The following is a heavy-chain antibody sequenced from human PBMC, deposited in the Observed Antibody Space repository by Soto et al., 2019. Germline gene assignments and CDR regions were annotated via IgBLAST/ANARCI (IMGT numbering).Heavy chain of an antibody. J-gene: IGHJ6*03. CDR3: ARGVDYFYQYMDV. V-gene: IGHV1-18*01. Sequence: QVQLMQSGAEVKKPGASVKVSCKASGYPFTSYSISWVRQAPGQGLEWMGWISTYNGNTNYAQKFQGRLTMTTDTSTSTAYMEVRSLSSDDTAVYYCARGVDYFYQYMDVWGKGTTATVSS. CDR2: ISTYNGNT. CDR1: GYPFTSYS.